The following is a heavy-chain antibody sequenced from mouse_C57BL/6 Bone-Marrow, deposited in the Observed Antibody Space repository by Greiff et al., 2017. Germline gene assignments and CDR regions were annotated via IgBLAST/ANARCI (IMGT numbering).Heavy chain of an antibody. V-gene: IGHV14-4*01. CDR1: GFNIKDDY. CDR2: IDPENGDT. D-gene: IGHD1-1*01. Sequence: VQLKQSGAELVRPGASVKLSCTASGFNIKDDYMHWVKQRPEQGLEWIGWIDPENGDTEYASKFQGKATITADTSSTTAYLQLSSLTSEDTAVYYCTPYYYGSSYGYFDVWGTGTTVTVSS. J-gene: IGHJ1*03. CDR3: TPYYYGSSYGYFDV.